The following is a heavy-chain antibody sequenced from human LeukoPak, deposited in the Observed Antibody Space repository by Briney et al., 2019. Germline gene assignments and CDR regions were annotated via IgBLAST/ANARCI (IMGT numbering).Heavy chain of an antibody. CDR1: GGSISSYY. CDR2: IYTSGST. D-gene: IGHD6-13*01. CDR3: ARHLADEIAAAENYYYYYMDV. Sequence: SETLSLTCTVSGGSISSYYRSWIRQPPGKGLEWIGYIYTSGSTNYNPSLKSRVTISVDTSKNQFSLKLSSVTAADTAVYYCARHLADEIAAAENYYYYYMDVWGKGTTVTVSS. V-gene: IGHV4-4*09. J-gene: IGHJ6*03.